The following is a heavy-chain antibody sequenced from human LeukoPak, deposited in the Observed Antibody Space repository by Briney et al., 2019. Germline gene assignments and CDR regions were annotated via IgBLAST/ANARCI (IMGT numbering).Heavy chain of an antibody. CDR1: GFTFSSYS. CDR3: ARIGYCSSASCRHALDY. CDR2: ISSSSSTI. J-gene: IGHJ4*02. D-gene: IGHD2-2*01. Sequence: GGSLRLSCAASGFTFSSYSMNRVRQAPGKGLEWVSYISSSSSTIYYADSVKGRFTISRDNAKNSLYLQVNSLRAEDTAVYYCARIGYCSSASCRHALDYWGQGTLVTVSS. V-gene: IGHV3-48*01.